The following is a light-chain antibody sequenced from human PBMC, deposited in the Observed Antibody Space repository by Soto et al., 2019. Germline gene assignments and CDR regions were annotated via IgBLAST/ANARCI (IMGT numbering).Light chain of an antibody. J-gene: IGKJ4*01. CDR1: QDISRY. CDR3: QQTYNLPPT. CDR2: SIS. V-gene: IGKV1-39*01. Sequence: DIQMTQSPASLSASVGDRVTISCQASQDISRYLNWYHHRPGQAPKLLIYSISNLQSGVPSRFSGGGAGTEFTLTISSLQPEDFGSYSCQQTYNLPPTFGGGTRVQIK.